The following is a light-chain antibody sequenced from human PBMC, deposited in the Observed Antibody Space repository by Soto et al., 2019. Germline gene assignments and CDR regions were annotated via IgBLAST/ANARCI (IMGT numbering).Light chain of an antibody. CDR2: GAS. CDR3: QQYGRSLPT. V-gene: IGKV3-20*01. J-gene: IGKJ2*01. CDR1: QSISNNY. Sequence: ENVLTQSPDILSLSPGERVTLSCRASQSISNNYLAWYQQKPGQAPRVLIYGASSRATGIPDRFSGSGSGTDFTLTISRLQPEDFASYYCQQYGRSLPTFGRGTKLEIK.